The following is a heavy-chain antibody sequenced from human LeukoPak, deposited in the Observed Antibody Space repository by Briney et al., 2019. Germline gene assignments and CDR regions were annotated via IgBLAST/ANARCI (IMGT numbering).Heavy chain of an antibody. CDR3: AGDQQHPPCGMDV. Sequence: GSSVKVSCKASGGTFTSYAISWVRQAPGQGLEWMGGIIPIFGTENYAQKFQGRVTITADESTITAYMGLSSVRAEDTSVCYCAGDQQHPPCGMDVWGQGTTVTVSS. D-gene: IGHD6-13*01. J-gene: IGHJ6*02. CDR2: IIPIFGTE. CDR1: GGTFTSYA. V-gene: IGHV1-69*01.